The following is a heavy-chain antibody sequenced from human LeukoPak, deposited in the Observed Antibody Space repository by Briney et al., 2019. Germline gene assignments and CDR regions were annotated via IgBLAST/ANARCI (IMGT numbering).Heavy chain of an antibody. CDR2: MYHSGST. V-gene: IGHV4-38-2*01. J-gene: IGHJ3*02. CDR3: ARVSGSGMALDAFDI. D-gene: IGHD5-18*01. Sequence: SETLSLTCAVSAYPISSGHYWGWIRQPPGKGLEWIGSMYHSGSTYFNPSLKSRVTISVDTPKNQFSLTLSSVTAADTAVYFCARVSGSGMALDAFDIWGQGTMVIVSS. CDR1: AYPISSGHY.